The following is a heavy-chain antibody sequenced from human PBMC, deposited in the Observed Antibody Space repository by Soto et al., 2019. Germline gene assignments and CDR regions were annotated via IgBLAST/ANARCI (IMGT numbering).Heavy chain of an antibody. V-gene: IGHV1-69*13. D-gene: IGHD6-13*01. CDR2: IIPIFGTA. CDR3: ARELAAAGTDWFDP. CDR1: GGTFSSYA. Sequence: RASVKVSCKASGGTFSSYAISWVRQAPGQGLEWMGGIIPIFGTANYAQKFQGRVTITADESTSTAYMELSSLGSEDTAVYYCARELAAAGTDWFDPWGQGTLVTVSS. J-gene: IGHJ5*02.